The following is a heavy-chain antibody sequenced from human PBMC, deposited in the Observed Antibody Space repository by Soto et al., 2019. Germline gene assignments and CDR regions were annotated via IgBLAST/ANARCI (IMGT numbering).Heavy chain of an antibody. Sequence: SVKLSCPASGGTFSSYAISWVRQAPGQGLEWMGGIIPIFGTANYAQKFQGRVTITADESTSTAYMELSSLRSEDTAVYYCARGPRSREWLLHNDAFDIWGQGTMVTV. D-gene: IGHD3-3*01. CDR3: ARGPRSREWLLHNDAFDI. J-gene: IGHJ3*02. CDR1: GGTFSSYA. CDR2: IIPIFGTA. V-gene: IGHV1-69*13.